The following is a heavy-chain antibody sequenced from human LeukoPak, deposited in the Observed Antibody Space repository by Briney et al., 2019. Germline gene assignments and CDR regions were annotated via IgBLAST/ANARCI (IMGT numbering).Heavy chain of an antibody. Sequence: GGFLRLSCAASGFTVSSNYMNWVRQAPGEGLEWVSVIYSGGGTYYADSVKGRFTTSRDNSKNTLYLHMNSLRAEDTAVYYCAREPAARGYWGQGTLVTVSS. J-gene: IGHJ4*02. CDR3: AREPAARGY. D-gene: IGHD2-2*01. V-gene: IGHV3-66*01. CDR1: GFTVSSNY. CDR2: IYSGGGT.